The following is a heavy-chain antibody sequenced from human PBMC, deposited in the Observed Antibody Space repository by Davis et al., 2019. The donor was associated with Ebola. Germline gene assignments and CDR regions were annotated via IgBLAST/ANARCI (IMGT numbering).Heavy chain of an antibody. CDR3: ARGWLRVGFDS. J-gene: IGHJ4*02. V-gene: IGHV6-1*01. D-gene: IGHD5-12*01. CDR2: TYYNSKWYS. CDR1: GDRVSSGA. Sequence: PSETLSLTCAISGDRVSSGAWNWIRQSPSRGLEWLGRTYYNSKWYSDYATSVRGRITINADTSGNKFYLQLNSVTPEDTAVYYCARGWLRVGFDSWGQGTPVTVSS.